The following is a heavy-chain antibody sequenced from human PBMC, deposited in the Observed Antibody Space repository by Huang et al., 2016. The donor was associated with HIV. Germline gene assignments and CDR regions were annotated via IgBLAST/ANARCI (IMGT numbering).Heavy chain of an antibody. J-gene: IGHJ4*02. V-gene: IGHV4-39*01. D-gene: IGHD3-3*01. CDR1: GGSISSSSYY. CDR2: IYYSVST. Sequence: QLQLQESGPGLVKPSETLSLTCTVSGGSISSSSYYWGWSRQPPGKGLEWIGSIYYSVSTYYNPSLKSRVTISVDTSKNQFSLKLGSVTAADTAVYYCARGYYDFLSGYYFHYAFDYWGQGTLVTVSS. CDR3: ARGYYDFLSGYYFHYAFDY.